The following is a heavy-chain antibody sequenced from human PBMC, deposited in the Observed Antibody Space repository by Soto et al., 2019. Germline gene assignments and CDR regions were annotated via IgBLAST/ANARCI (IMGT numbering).Heavy chain of an antibody. CDR1: GFSLSTSGVG. CDR3: AHALTALVAPPFDP. J-gene: IGHJ5*02. CDR2: VYWDDDK. D-gene: IGHD5-12*01. V-gene: IGHV2-5*02. Sequence: QITLKESGPTLVKPTQTLTLTCTFSGFSLSTSGVGVGWIRQPPGKALEWLALVYWDDDKRYSPSLKSRLTIPKDTSKHQVVLTMTNMDPVDTATYYCAHALTALVAPPFDPWGQGTLVTVSS.